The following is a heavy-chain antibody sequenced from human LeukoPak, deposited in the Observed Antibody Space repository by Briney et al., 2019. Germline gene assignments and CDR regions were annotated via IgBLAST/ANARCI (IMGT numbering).Heavy chain of an antibody. CDR1: GFTFSDHY. D-gene: IGHD6-13*01. Sequence: GGSLRLSCAASGFTFSDHYMDWVRQAPGKGLKWVGRIRNKANSYTTEYAASVKGRFTISRDDSKNSLYLQMNSLKTEDTAVYYCARGGSSSSWYPFDYWRQGTLVTVSS. J-gene: IGHJ4*02. V-gene: IGHV3-72*01. CDR2: IRNKANSYTT. CDR3: ARGGSSSSWYPFDY.